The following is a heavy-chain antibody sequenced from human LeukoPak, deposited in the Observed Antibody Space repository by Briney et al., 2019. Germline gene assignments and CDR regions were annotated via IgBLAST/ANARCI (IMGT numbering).Heavy chain of an antibody. CDR3: ASSGSYRAGHAFDI. Sequence: SETLSLTCTVSGGSISSYYWSWIRQPPGKGLEWIGYIYYSGSTNYNPSLKSRVTISVDTSKNQFSLKLSSVTAADTAVYYCASSGSYRAGHAFDIWGQGTMVTVSS. CDR1: GGSISSYY. D-gene: IGHD1-26*01. CDR2: IYYSGST. J-gene: IGHJ3*02. V-gene: IGHV4-59*12.